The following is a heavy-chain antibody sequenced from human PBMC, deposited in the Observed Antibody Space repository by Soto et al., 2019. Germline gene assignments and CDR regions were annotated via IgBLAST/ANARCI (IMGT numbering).Heavy chain of an antibody. J-gene: IGHJ4*02. V-gene: IGHV3-74*01. D-gene: IGHD6-19*01. Sequence: GGSLRLSCAASGFTFSSYWMHWARQAPGKGLVWVSRINSDGSSTSYADSVKGRFTISRDNAKNTLYLQMNSLRAEDTAVYYLSVALPGPTAIVYRGPGTLVNV. CDR2: INSDGSST. CDR1: GFTFSSYW. CDR3: SVALPGPTAIVY.